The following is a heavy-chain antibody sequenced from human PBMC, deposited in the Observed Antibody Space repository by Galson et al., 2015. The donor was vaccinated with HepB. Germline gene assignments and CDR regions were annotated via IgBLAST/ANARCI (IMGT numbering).Heavy chain of an antibody. Sequence: SLRLSCAASGFSFSSYWMSWVRQAPGRGLEWVANIKQDGSEKYYVDSVKGRFTISRDNAKKSVYLQMNSLGVEDTAVYYCARGSAAGTWFDSWGQGILVTVSS. CDR2: IKQDGSEK. CDR1: GFSFSSYW. V-gene: IGHV3-7*04. J-gene: IGHJ5*01. CDR3: ARGSAAGTWFDS. D-gene: IGHD6-25*01.